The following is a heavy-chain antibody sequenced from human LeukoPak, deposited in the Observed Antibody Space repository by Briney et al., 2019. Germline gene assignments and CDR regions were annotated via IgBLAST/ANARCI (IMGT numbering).Heavy chain of an antibody. CDR2: INPSGGST. V-gene: IGHV1-46*01. D-gene: IGHD1-26*01. Sequence: GASVKVSCKASGYTFTSYYMHWVRQAPGQGLEWMGIINPSGGSTSYAQKFQGRVTMTRDTSTSTVYMELSSLRSEDTAVYYCARVNSGSYYRGLPGYWGQGTLVTVSS. CDR3: ARVNSGSYYRGLPGY. CDR1: GYTFTSYY. J-gene: IGHJ4*02.